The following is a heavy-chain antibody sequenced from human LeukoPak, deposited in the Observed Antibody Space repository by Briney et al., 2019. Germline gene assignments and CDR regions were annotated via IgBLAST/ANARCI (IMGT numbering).Heavy chain of an antibody. CDR2: ISGSGGST. CDR1: GFTFSSYA. D-gene: IGHD3-10*01. V-gene: IGHV3-23*01. CDR3: AKGLRYGPGSYYNDLTLV. Sequence: PGGSLRLSCAASGFTFSSYAMSWVRQAPGKGLEWVSAISGSGGSTYYADSVKGRFTISRDNSKNTLYLQMNSLRAEDTAVYYCAKGLRYGPGSYYNDLTLVWGQGTLVTVSS. J-gene: IGHJ4*02.